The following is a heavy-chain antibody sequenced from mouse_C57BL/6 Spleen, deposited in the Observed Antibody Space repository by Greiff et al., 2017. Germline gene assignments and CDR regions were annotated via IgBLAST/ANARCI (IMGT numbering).Heavy chain of an antibody. CDR3: ARRIYYYGTSGGMDY. CDR2: INPNNGGT. V-gene: IGHV1-18*01. CDR1: GYTFTDYN. J-gene: IGHJ4*01. D-gene: IGHD1-1*01. Sequence: VQLQQSGPELVKPGASVKIPCKASGYTFTDYNMDWVKQSHGKSLEWIGDINPNNGGTIYNQKFKGKATLTVDKSSSTAYMELRSLTSEDTAVXYYARRIYYYGTSGGMDYWGQGTSVTVSS.